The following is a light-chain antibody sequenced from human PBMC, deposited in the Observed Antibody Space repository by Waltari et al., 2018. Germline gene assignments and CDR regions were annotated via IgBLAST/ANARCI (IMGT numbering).Light chain of an antibody. V-gene: IGKV3-20*01. CDR2: GAS. CDR1: QSVSSSY. J-gene: IGKJ1*01. CDR3: QQYGSSPPESWT. Sequence: EIVLTQSPGTLSLSPGERATLSCRASQSVSSSYLAWYQQKPGQAPRLRIYGASSRATGIPDRFSGSGSGTDFTLTISRLEPEDFAVYYCQQYGSSPPESWTFGQGTKVEIK.